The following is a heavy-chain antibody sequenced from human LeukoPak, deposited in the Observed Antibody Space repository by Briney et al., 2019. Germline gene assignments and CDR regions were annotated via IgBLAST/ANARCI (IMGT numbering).Heavy chain of an antibody. Sequence: PGGSLRLSCAASGFTFSSYWMHWVRQAPGKGLVWVSRINSDGSSTSYADSVKGRFTISRDNAKNTLYLQMNSLRAEDTAVYYCARDLTDPYYYDSSGPGFDYWGQGTLVTVSS. CDR1: GFTFSSYW. V-gene: IGHV3-74*01. CDR3: ARDLTDPYYYDSSGPGFDY. J-gene: IGHJ4*02. D-gene: IGHD3-22*01. CDR2: INSDGSST.